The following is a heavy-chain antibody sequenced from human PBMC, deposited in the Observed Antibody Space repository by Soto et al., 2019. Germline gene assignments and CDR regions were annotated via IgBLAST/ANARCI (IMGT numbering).Heavy chain of an antibody. V-gene: IGHV4-39*01. D-gene: IGHD4-17*01. J-gene: IGHJ4*02. CDR3: ARTSHQPTVTTFFDY. CDR1: GGSISSGSYF. Sequence: LSLTCTVSGGSISSGSYFWGWIRQPPGKGLEWIGSIYYSGSTYYNPSLKSRVTISVDTSKNQFSLKLSSVTAADTAVYYCARTSHQPTVTTFFDYWGQGTLVTVSS. CDR2: IYYSGST.